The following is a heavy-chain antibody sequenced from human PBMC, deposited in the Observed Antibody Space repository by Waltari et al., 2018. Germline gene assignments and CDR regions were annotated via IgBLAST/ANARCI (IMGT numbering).Heavy chain of an antibody. J-gene: IGHJ4*02. Sequence: QVQLVQSGAEVKKPGASVKVSCKASGYTFTGYYMHWVRQAPGQGLEWMGRINPNSGGTNYAQKFQGRVTMTRDTSISTVYMELSRLTSDDTAMYYCARDYCSSISGVCDYWGQGTLVTVSS. V-gene: IGHV1-2*06. CDR2: INPNSGGT. D-gene: IGHD2-2*01. CDR1: GYTFTGYY. CDR3: ARDYCSSISGVCDY.